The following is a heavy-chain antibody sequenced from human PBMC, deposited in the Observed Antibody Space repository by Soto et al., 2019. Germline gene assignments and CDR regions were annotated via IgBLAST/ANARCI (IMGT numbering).Heavy chain of an antibody. CDR2: ISGSGGST. Sequence: PWGSLRLSCSASGFTFSSYAMSWGRQAPGKGLEWVSAISGSGGSTYYADSVKGRFTISRDNSKNTLYLQMNSLRAEDTAVYYCAKDSCSGTSCYTGAFDIWGQGTMVTVSS. V-gene: IGHV3-23*01. CDR1: GFTFSSYA. CDR3: AKDSCSGTSCYTGAFDI. J-gene: IGHJ3*02. D-gene: IGHD2-2*02.